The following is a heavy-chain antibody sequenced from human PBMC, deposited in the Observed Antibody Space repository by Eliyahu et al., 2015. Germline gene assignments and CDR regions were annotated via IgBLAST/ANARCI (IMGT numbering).Heavy chain of an antibody. CDR1: GXXXTNYW. J-gene: IGHJ5*02. CDR3: ARLNGGQLLGNCFDP. CDR2: IYVGDSDT. D-gene: IGHD2-2*01. Sequence: EVQLVQSGVEVKKPGESLXISCKXSGXXXTNYWIAWVRQMPGKGLEWMGIIYVGDSDTKYSPSFQGQVTISADKSITTAYLQWSSLKASDTAIYYCARLNGGQLLGNCFDPWGRGTLVTVSS. V-gene: IGHV5-51*01.